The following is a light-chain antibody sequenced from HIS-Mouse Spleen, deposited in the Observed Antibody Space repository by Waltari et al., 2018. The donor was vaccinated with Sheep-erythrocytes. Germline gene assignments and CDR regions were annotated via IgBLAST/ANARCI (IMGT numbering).Light chain of an antibody. CDR3: QAWDSSTAV. Sequence: SYELTQPPSVSVSPGQTASITCSGDNLGDHYACWYQQKPGQSPVLVIYQDSKRPSGIPERFSGSNSGNTATLTISGTQAMDEADYYCQAWDSSTAVFGGGTKLTVL. J-gene: IGLJ2*01. V-gene: IGLV3-1*01. CDR2: QDS. CDR1: NLGDHY.